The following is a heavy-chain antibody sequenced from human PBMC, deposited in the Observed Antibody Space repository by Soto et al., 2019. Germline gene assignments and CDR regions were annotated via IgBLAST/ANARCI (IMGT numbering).Heavy chain of an antibody. D-gene: IGHD5-12*01. J-gene: IGHJ4*02. CDR3: ARTHVDIVATASHPDY. CDR1: GFSLSYARMG. CDR2: IFSNDEK. Sequence: QVTLKESGPVLVKPTETLTLTCTVSGFSLSYARMGVSWIRHPPGKALEWLAHIFSNDEKSYSTSLKSRLTISKDTSKSQVVLTMTNMDPVDTATYYCARTHVDIVATASHPDYWGQGTLVTVSS. V-gene: IGHV2-26*01.